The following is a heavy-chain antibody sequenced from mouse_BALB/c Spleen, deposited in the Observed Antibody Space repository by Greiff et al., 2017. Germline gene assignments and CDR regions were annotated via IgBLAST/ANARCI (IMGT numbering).Heavy chain of an antibody. J-gene: IGHJ3*01. CDR2: IYPGDGDT. V-gene: IGHV1-82*01. Sequence: VQLQQSGPELVKPGASVKISCKASGYAFSSSWMNWVKQRPGQGLEWIGRIYPGDGDTNYNGKFKGKATLTADKSSSTAYMQLSSLSSVDSAVYVCAGSTMNPFAYWGQGTLVTVSA. CDR1: GYAFSSSW. CDR3: AGSTMNPFAY. D-gene: IGHD2-4*01.